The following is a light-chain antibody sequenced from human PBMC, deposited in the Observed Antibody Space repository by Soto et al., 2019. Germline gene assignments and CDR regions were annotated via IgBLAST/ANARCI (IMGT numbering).Light chain of an antibody. CDR3: QSYDNSLNHVV. Sequence: QSVLTQPPSVSGAPGQRVTIPCTGSSSNIGSFYDVHWYQQLPGTVPKLLIYSDNNRPSGVPDRFSRSKSGTAASLAITGLQAEDEAYYYCQSYDNSLNHVVFGGGTKLTVL. CDR1: SSNIGSFYD. CDR2: SDN. J-gene: IGLJ2*01. V-gene: IGLV1-40*01.